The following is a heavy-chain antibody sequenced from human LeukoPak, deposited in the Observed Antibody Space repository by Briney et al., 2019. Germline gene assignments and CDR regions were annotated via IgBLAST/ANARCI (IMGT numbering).Heavy chain of an antibody. J-gene: IGHJ4*02. CDR1: GFTFRIHE. CDR3: ATYLVRTLDY. V-gene: IGHV3-48*03. CDR2: ISGSGSTI. Sequence: GGSLRLSCAASGFTFRIHEMNWVRQAPGKGLEWLSYISGSGSTIYYADSVKGRFTISRDNAKNSLSLQMNSLRADDTAVYYCATYLVRTLDYWGQGTLVTVSS. D-gene: IGHD1-14*01.